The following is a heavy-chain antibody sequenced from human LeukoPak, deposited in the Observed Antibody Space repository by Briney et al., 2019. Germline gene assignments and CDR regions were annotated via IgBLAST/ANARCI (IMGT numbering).Heavy chain of an antibody. J-gene: IGHJ4*02. V-gene: IGHV1-18*01. CDR3: ARVTRPSENDY. CDR1: GYSFTAYG. CDR2: ISAYNGNT. Sequence: ASVKVSCKASGYSFTAYGITWMRQAPGQGLEWMGWISAYNGNTHYAERLQDRVTMTTDTSTSTAYMELRSLRSDDTAVYYCARVTRPSENDYWGQGTLVTVSS.